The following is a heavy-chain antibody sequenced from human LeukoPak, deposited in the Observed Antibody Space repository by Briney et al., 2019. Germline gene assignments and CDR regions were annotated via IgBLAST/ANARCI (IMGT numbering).Heavy chain of an antibody. D-gene: IGHD2-15*01. CDR1: GGSISNYD. V-gene: IGHV4-59*12. Sequence: SETLSLTCTVSGGSISNYDWSWIRQPPGKGLEWIGYISYSGSTNYNPSLKSRVTISVDTSKNQFSLKLSSVTAADTAVYYCARGLGYCSGGSCPPPSPWGQGTLVTVSS. CDR2: ISYSGST. CDR3: ARGLGYCSGGSCPPPSP. J-gene: IGHJ5*02.